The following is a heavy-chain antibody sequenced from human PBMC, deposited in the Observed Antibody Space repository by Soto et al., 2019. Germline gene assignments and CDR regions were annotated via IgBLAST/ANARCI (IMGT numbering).Heavy chain of an antibody. V-gene: IGHV4-34*01. J-gene: IGHJ2*01. D-gene: IGHD3-22*01. CDR2: INHSGST. CDR3: ARLAGCSDYNDFFFQAEDGIRDVRSVSAFLLNRSSDL. Sequence: PGKGLECIGEINHSGSTNYNPSLKRRVTISVDTSKNQLSLKLSSVTAADTAVYYCARLAGCSDYNDFFFQAEDGIRDVRSVSAFLLNRSSDL.